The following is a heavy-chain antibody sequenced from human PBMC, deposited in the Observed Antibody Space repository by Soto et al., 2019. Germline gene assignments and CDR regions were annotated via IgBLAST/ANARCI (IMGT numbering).Heavy chain of an antibody. Sequence: QPGWSLRLSCASSVFKFSNYAMSWVRQAPGKGLEWVSLISATGGGTYYADSVKGRFTISRDNSHNTLYLQVHSLTAEDTAVYYCAKDRRAGGNSAFYFDFWGQGAQVTVSS. J-gene: IGHJ4*02. CDR1: VFKFSNYA. D-gene: IGHD3-16*01. CDR2: ISATGGGT. CDR3: AKDRRAGGNSAFYFDF. V-gene: IGHV3-23*01.